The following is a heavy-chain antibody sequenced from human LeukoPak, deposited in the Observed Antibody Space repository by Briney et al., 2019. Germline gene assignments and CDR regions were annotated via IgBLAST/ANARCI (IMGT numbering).Heavy chain of an antibody. Sequence: GGSLRLSCAASGFTFSSYEMNWVRQAPGKGLEWVSYISSSGSTIYYADSVKGRFTISRDNAKNSLYLQMNSLRAEDTAEYYCARSRATYYYDSSGYYVVRGFDYWGQGTLVTVSS. V-gene: IGHV3-48*03. CDR3: ARSRATYYYDSSGYYVVRGFDY. CDR2: ISSSGSTI. J-gene: IGHJ4*02. D-gene: IGHD3-22*01. CDR1: GFTFSSYE.